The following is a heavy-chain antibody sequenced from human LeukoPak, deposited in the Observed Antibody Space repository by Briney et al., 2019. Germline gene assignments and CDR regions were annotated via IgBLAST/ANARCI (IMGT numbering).Heavy chain of an antibody. V-gene: IGHV1-2*02. CDR3: ASNTDYYDSSGCFDY. D-gene: IGHD3-22*01. Sequence: GASVKVSCKASGYTFTGYYMHWVRQAPGQGLEWMGWINPNSGGTNYAQKFQGRVTMTRDTSISTAYMELSRLRSDDTAVYYCASNTDYYDSSGCFDYWGQGNLGTVSS. CDR2: INPNSGGT. CDR1: GYTFTGYY. J-gene: IGHJ4*02.